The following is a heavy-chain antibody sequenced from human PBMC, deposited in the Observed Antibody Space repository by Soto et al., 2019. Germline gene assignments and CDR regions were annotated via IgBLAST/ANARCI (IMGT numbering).Heavy chain of an antibody. CDR3: ARASPLTIFGVVTLYYYYGMDV. J-gene: IGHJ6*02. V-gene: IGHV1-8*01. CDR2: MNPNSGNT. Sequence: ASVKVFCKASGYTFTSYDINWVRQATGQGLEWMGWMNPNSGNTGYAQKFQGRVTMTRNTSISTAYMELSSLRSEDTAVYYCARASPLTIFGVVTLYYYYGMDVWGQGTTVTVSS. CDR1: GYTFTSYD. D-gene: IGHD3-3*01.